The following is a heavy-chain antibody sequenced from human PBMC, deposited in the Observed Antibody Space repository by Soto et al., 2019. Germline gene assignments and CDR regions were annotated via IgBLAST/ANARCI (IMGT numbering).Heavy chain of an antibody. Sequence: VQLLQSGGGLIQPGGSLRLSCTTSGFTFSNYAMSWVRQAPGKGLEGVSVITGSGDVSYVTDRFKGRFTVSRDNSKNTLFLEMSSLRADDTAVYFRAKAQEASGNVNSYLDYWGQGIRVTVSP. D-gene: IGHD2-15*01. V-gene: IGHV3-23*01. CDR3: AKAQEASGNVNSYLDY. J-gene: IGHJ4*02. CDR2: ITGSGDVS. CDR1: GFTFSNYA.